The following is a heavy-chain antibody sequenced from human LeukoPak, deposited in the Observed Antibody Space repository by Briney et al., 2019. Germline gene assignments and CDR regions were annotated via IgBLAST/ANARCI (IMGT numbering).Heavy chain of an antibody. CDR3: ARLPTTPRYYYDSSGYYDFYFDY. CDR2: IYPGDSDT. J-gene: IGHJ4*02. Sequence: GESLKISCKGSGYSFTSYWTGWVRQMPGKGLEWMGIIYPGDSDTRYSPSFQGQVTISADKSISTAYLQWSSLKASDTAMYYCARLPTTPRYYYDSSGYYDFYFDYWGQGTLVTVSS. CDR1: GYSFTSYW. D-gene: IGHD3-22*01. V-gene: IGHV5-51*01.